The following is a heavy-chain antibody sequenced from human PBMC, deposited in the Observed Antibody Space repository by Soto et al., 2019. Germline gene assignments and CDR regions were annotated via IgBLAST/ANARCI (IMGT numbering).Heavy chain of an antibody. CDR3: AKDAVSGDGVWLLDS. Sequence: PWGSLRLSCAASGFTFRSYAMSWARQAPGKGLEWVSSLLRSGSSTYYADSVKGRFTISSDISANSLYLQMDSLRAEDTAVYYCAKDAVSGDGVWLLDSWGQGTVVTVYS. D-gene: IGHD4-17*01. J-gene: IGHJ5*02. CDR2: LLRSGSST. CDR1: GFTFRSYA. V-gene: IGHV3-23*01.